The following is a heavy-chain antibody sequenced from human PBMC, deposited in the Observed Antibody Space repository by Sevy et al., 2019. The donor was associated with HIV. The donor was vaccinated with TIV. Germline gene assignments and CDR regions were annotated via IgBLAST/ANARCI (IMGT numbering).Heavy chain of an antibody. CDR3: ASEAGYGGNSRPFDY. CDR2: IWHDGSDE. J-gene: IGHJ4*02. D-gene: IGHD4-17*01. CDR1: GFTFSTYV. V-gene: IGHV3-33*08. Sequence: GGSLRLSCVASGFTFSTYVMHWVRQAPGKGLEWVAVIWHDGSDEYYADSVKGRFTISRDISKNTLYLQMNSLRAEDTAVYYCASEAGYGGNSRPFDYWGQGTLVTVSS.